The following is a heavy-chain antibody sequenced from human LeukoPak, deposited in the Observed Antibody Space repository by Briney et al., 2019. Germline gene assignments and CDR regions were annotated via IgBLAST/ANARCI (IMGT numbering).Heavy chain of an antibody. CDR1: GGSISSSSYY. V-gene: IGHV4-39*01. J-gene: IGHJ4*02. D-gene: IGHD4-23*01. CDR3: ARHLGRPYGGHFDY. Sequence: SETRSLTCTVSGGSISSSSYYWGWIRQPPGKGLEWIGSIYYSGSTYYNPSLKSRVTISVDTSKNQFSLKLSSVTAADTAVYYCARHLGRPYGGHFDYWGQGTLVTVSS. CDR2: IYYSGST.